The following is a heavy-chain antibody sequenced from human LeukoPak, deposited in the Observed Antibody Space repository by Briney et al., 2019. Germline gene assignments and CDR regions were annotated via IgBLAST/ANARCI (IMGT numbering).Heavy chain of an antibody. D-gene: IGHD3-22*01. CDR2: ISTNGGST. CDR1: GFTFSSYA. CDR3: AKPSYYDSSGYQEYYYFDY. J-gene: IGHJ4*02. V-gene: IGHV3-64*02. Sequence: PGGSLRLSCAASGFTFSSYAMHWVRQAPGKGLEYVSGISTNGGSTYYADSVKGRFTIYRDNSKNTLFLQMGSLRAEDMAVYYCAKPSYYDSSGYQEYYYFDYWGQGTLVTVSS.